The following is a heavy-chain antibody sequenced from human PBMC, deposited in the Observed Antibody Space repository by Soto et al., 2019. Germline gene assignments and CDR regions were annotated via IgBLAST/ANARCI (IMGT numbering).Heavy chain of an antibody. CDR2: ISAYNGNT. D-gene: IGHD4-17*01. J-gene: IGHJ6*02. Sequence: QVQLVQSGAEVKKPGASVKVSCKASGYTFTSYGISWVRQAPGQGLEWMGWISAYNGNTNYAQKLQGRVTMTTDTSTSTAYMELRSLRSDDTAVCYCAATHDYGDLYYGMDVWGQGTTVTVSS. V-gene: IGHV1-18*01. CDR3: AATHDYGDLYYGMDV. CDR1: GYTFTSYG.